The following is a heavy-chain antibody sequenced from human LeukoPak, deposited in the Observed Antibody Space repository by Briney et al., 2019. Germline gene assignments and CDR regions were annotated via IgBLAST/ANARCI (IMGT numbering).Heavy chain of an antibody. Sequence: PGGSLRPSCAASGFTFSSYAMSWVRQAPGKGLEWVSAISGSGGSTYYADSVKGRFTISRDNSKNTLYLQMNSLRAEDTAVYYCAKEATSDCSGGSCYYWYFDLWGRGTLVTASS. CDR3: AKEATSDCSGGSCYYWYFDL. D-gene: IGHD2-15*01. J-gene: IGHJ2*01. CDR1: GFTFSSYA. CDR2: ISGSGGST. V-gene: IGHV3-23*01.